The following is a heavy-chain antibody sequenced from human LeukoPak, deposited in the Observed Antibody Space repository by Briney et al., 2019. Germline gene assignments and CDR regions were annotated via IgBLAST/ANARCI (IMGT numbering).Heavy chain of an antibody. V-gene: IGHV3-21*01. CDR2: ISSSSSYI. Sequence: GGSLRLSCAASGFTFSSYSMNWVRQAPGKGLEWVSPISSSSSYIYYADSVKGRFTISRDNAKNSLYLQMNSLRAEDTAVYYCAGGPGTGDYVDYWGQGTLVTVSS. CDR3: AGGPGTGDYVDY. J-gene: IGHJ4*02. D-gene: IGHD1-14*01. CDR1: GFTFSSYS.